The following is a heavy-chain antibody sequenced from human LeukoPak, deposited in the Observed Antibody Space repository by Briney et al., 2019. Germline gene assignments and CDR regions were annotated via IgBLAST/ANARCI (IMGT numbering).Heavy chain of an antibody. D-gene: IGHD2-15*01. CDR2: ISGSGGST. Sequence: GGSLRLSCAASGFTFSSYAMSWVRQAPGKGLEWVPAISGSGGSTYYADSVKGRFTISRDNSKNTLYLQMNSLRAEDTAVYYCAKASYCSGGSCYEGRLDYWGQGTLVTVSS. CDR3: AKASYCSGGSCYEGRLDY. J-gene: IGHJ4*02. V-gene: IGHV3-23*01. CDR1: GFTFSSYA.